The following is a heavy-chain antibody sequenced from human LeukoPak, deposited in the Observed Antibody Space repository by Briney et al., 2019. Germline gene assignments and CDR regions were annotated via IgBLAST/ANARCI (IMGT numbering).Heavy chain of an antibody. CDR2: ISAYNGNT. CDR1: GYTFTSYG. Sequence: ASVKVSCKASGYTFTSYGISWVRQAPGQGLEWMGWISAYNGNTNYAQKLQGRVTMTTDTSTSTAYMELRSLRSDDTAVYYCAAGDRVRGVTDLDYWGQGTLVTVSS. D-gene: IGHD3-10*01. V-gene: IGHV1-18*01. J-gene: IGHJ4*02. CDR3: AAGDRVRGVTDLDY.